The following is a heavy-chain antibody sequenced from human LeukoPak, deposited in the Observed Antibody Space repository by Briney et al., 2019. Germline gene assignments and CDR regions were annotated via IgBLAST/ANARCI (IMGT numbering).Heavy chain of an antibody. Sequence: SETLSLTCTVSGYSISSGYYWGWIRPPPGKGLEWIGIIYHSGSTYYNPSLKSRVTISVDTSKNQFSLKLCSVTAADTAVYYCARDRGRSYFDYWGQGTLVTVSS. CDR2: IYHSGST. D-gene: IGHD2-15*01. J-gene: IGHJ4*02. CDR1: GYSISSGYY. V-gene: IGHV4-38-2*02. CDR3: ARDRGRSYFDY.